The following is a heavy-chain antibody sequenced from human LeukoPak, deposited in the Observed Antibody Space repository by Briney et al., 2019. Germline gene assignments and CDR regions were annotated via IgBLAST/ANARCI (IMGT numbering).Heavy chain of an antibody. Sequence: GGSLRLSCAASGFIFSHYGMTWVRQAPGKGLEWVSTISNTGSRVYYADSVKGRFSISRDNAKSTLFLQMNSLRADDTAVYYCAKGLERSIWYSLFDFWGQGILVTVSS. J-gene: IGHJ4*02. CDR1: GFIFSHYG. CDR3: AKGLERSIWYSLFDF. CDR2: ISNTGSRV. V-gene: IGHV3-23*01. D-gene: IGHD6-13*01.